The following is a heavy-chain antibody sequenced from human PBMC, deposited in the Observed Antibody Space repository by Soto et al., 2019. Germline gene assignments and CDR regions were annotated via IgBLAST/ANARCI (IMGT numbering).Heavy chain of an antibody. Sequence: EVQLVESGGGLVQPGGPLKVSCAASGFTFSGSGMHWVRQASGKGLEWVGRIRSKGYSYATAYAASVKGRFTISRDDSKNTAYMQMDSLKTEDTAVYYCTRRAEGGMDVWGQGTTVTVSS. J-gene: IGHJ6*02. CDR3: TRRAEGGMDV. CDR2: IRSKGYSYAT. V-gene: IGHV3-73*01. CDR1: GFTFSGSG.